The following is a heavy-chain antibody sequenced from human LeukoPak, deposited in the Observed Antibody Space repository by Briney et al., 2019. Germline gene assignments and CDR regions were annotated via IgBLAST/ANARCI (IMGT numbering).Heavy chain of an antibody. CDR1: GFTFRSYS. Sequence: GGSLRLSCAASGFTFRSYSMNWVRQAPGKGLEWVSSISSSSSYKYYADSVKGRYTISRDNAKNSLYLQRNSLRAEDTAVYYCAKHHDSSGFYYFDYWGQGTLVTVSS. D-gene: IGHD3-22*01. J-gene: IGHJ4*02. V-gene: IGHV3-21*01. CDR3: AKHHDSSGFYYFDY. CDR2: ISSSSSYK.